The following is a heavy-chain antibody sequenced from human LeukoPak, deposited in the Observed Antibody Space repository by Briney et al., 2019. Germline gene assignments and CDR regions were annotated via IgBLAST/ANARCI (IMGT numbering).Heavy chain of an antibody. CDR1: GHSFTSYW. J-gene: IGHJ5*02. CDR3: ARLSGYSSGWYGGNWFDP. V-gene: IGHV5-51*01. CDR2: IYPGDSDT. D-gene: IGHD6-19*01. Sequence: GESLKISCKGSGHSFTSYWIGWVRQMPGKGLEWMGIIYPGDSDTRYSPSFQGQVTISADKSISTAYLQWSSLKASDTAMYYCARLSGYSSGWYGGNWFDPWGQGALVTVSS.